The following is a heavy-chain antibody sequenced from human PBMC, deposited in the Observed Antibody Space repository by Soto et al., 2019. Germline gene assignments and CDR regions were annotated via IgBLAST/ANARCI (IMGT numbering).Heavy chain of an antibody. J-gene: IGHJ6*02. Sequence: LRLSCAASGFTFSSYGMHWVRQAPGKGLERVAIISYDGSNKYYADSVKGRFTISRDRSKNTLYLQMNSLRAADTAVCYCAKDRLANPPYYFYYFGLDVWGQGTTVTVSS. V-gene: IGHV3-30*18. CDR1: GFTFSSYG. CDR3: AKDRLANPPYYFYYFGLDV. CDR2: ISYDGSNK.